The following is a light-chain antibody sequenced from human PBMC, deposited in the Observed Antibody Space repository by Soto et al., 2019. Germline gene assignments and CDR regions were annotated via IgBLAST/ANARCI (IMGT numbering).Light chain of an antibody. Sequence: QMPRAPSARRAWVAEKVNKNSRASQSISSWLAWYQQKPGKAPKLLIYDASSLESGVPSRFSGSGSGTEFTLTISSLQPYDFATYYCQQYNSYSRTVGQGTKVDIK. CDR3: QQYNSYSRT. CDR2: DAS. V-gene: IGKV1-5*01. J-gene: IGKJ1*01. CDR1: QSISSW.